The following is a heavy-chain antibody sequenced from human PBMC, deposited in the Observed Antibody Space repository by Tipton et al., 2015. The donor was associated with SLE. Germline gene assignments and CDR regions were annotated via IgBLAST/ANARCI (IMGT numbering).Heavy chain of an antibody. J-gene: IGHJ2*01. CDR2: INHSGST. CDR1: GFTFSSYA. D-gene: IGHD6-19*01. CDR3: ARGRKVAAHWHFDL. V-gene: IGHV4-34*01. Sequence: LRLSCAASGFTFSSYAMSWVRQPPGKGLEWIGEINHSGSTSYNPSLKRRVTISVDTSKNQFSLKLSSVTAADTAVYYCARGRKVAAHWHFDLWGRGTLVTVSS.